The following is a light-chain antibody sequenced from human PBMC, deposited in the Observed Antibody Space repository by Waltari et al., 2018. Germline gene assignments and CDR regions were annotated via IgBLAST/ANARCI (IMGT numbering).Light chain of an antibody. CDR3: QQYGSSRT. CDR2: GAS. CDR1: QRVSSSY. V-gene: IGKV3-20*01. Sequence: EIVLTQSPGTLSLSPGERATLSCRASQRVSSSYLAWYQQQPGKAPRLLIYGASSRATGIPDRFSGSGSGTDFTLTISRLEPEDFAVYYCQQYGSSRTFGQGTKVEIK. J-gene: IGKJ1*01.